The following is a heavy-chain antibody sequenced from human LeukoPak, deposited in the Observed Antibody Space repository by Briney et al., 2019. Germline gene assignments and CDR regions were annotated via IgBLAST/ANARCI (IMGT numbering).Heavy chain of an antibody. J-gene: IGHJ6*02. Sequence: ASVKVSCKASGYTFTSYYMHWVRQAPGQGLEWMGWINPNSGGTNYAQKFQGRVTMTRDTSISTAYMELSRLRSDDTAVYYCARPMAEYYYDSSLGGYYYYYGMDVWGQGTTVTVSS. V-gene: IGHV1-2*02. CDR3: ARPMAEYYYDSSLGGYYYYYGMDV. CDR1: GYTFTSYY. D-gene: IGHD3-22*01. CDR2: INPNSGGT.